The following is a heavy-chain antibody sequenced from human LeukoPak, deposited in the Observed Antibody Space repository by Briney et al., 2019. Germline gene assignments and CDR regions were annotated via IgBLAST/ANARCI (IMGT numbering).Heavy chain of an antibody. J-gene: IGHJ6*02. CDR2: ISSDGNTT. CDR1: GFTISSFW. D-gene: IGHD5-24*01. V-gene: IGHV3-74*01. CDR3: AREYGFNGYYYYGMDV. Sequence: PGGSLRLSCAASGFTISSFWMDWVRQAPGKGLVWVSRISSDGNTTTYADSVKGRFTISRDNAKNTQYLQVNTLGAEDTAVYFCAREYGFNGYYYYGMDVWGQGTTVTVSS.